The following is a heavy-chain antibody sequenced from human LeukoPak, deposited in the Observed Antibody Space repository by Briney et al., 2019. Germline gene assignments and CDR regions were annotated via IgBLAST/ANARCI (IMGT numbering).Heavy chain of an antibody. J-gene: IGHJ5*02. CDR1: GGSFSGYY. D-gene: IGHD3-10*01. Sequence: SETLSLTCAVYGGSFSGYYWSWIRQPPGKGLEWIGEINHSGSTNYNPSLKSRVTISVDTSKNQFSLKLSSVTAADTAVYYCARHRSILWFGELLGNNWFDPWGQGTLVTVSS. CDR2: INHSGST. CDR3: ARHRSILWFGELLGNNWFDP. V-gene: IGHV4-34*01.